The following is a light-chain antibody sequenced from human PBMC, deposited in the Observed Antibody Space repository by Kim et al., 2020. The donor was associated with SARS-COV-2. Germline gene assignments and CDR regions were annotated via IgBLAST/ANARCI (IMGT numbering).Light chain of an antibody. Sequence: HAVTISCTGTSSDVGGYNYVSWYQQHPGKAPNLMIYEVSKRPSGVPDRFSGSKSGNTASLTVSGLQAEDEADYYCSSYAGSNNWVFGGGTQLTVL. CDR2: EVS. V-gene: IGLV2-8*01. CDR1: SSDVGGYNY. J-gene: IGLJ3*02. CDR3: SSYAGSNNWV.